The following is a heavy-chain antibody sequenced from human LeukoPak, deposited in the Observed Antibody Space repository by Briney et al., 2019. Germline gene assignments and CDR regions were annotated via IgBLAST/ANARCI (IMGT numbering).Heavy chain of an antibody. V-gene: IGHV4-39*01. J-gene: IGHJ4*02. CDR3: ARLLIVVVPAAISD. D-gene: IGHD2-2*02. Sequence: SGTLSLTCTVSGGSISSSSYYWGWIRQPPGKGLEWIGSIYYSGSTYYNPSLKSRVTISVDTSKNQFSLKLSSVTAADTAVYYCARLLIVVVPAAISDWGQGTLVTVSS. CDR2: IYYSGST. CDR1: GGSISSSSYY.